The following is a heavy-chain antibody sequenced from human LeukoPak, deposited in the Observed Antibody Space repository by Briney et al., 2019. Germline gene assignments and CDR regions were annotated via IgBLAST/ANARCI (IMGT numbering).Heavy chain of an antibody. J-gene: IGHJ5*02. D-gene: IGHD6-13*01. CDR1: GYTFTSYG. Sequence: ASVKVSCKASGYTFTSYGISWVRQAPGQGLEWMGWISAYNGNTNYAQKLQGRVTMTTDTSTSTAYMELRSLRSDDTAVYYCASNIAAAGTVWFDHWGQGTLVTVSS. V-gene: IGHV1-18*01. CDR2: ISAYNGNT. CDR3: ASNIAAAGTVWFDH.